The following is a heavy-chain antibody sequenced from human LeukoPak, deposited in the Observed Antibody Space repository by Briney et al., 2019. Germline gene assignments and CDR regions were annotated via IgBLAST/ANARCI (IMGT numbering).Heavy chain of an antibody. CDR1: GGSFSGYY. V-gene: IGHV4-34*01. J-gene: IGHJ6*03. CDR2: MNPSGST. D-gene: IGHD3-3*01. Sequence: SETLSLTCAVYGGSFSGYYWTWIRQTPGKGLEWIGEMNPSGSTNYNPSLKSRVTISVDTSKNQFSLKLSSVTAADTAVYYCARAAMGYDHYYYMDVWGKGTTVTVSS. CDR3: ARAAMGYDHYYYMDV.